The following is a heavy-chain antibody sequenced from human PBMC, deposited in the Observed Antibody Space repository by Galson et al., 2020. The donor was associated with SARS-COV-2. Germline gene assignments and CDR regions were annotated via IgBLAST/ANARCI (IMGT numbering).Heavy chain of an antibody. Sequence: SQTLSLTCTVSGYTISSGYYWGWIRQPPGKGLEWIGSIYHSGSTYYNPSLKSRVTISVDTSKNQFSLKLSSVTAADTAVYYCTLYTMVRGVSNVWGKGTTVTISS. CDR3: TLYTMVRGVSNV. V-gene: IGHV4-38-2*02. CDR1: GYTISSGYY. J-gene: IGHJ6*04. D-gene: IGHD3-10*01. CDR2: IYHSGST.